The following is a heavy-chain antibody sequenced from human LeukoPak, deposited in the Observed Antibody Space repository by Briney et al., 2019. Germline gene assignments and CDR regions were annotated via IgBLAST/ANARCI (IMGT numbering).Heavy chain of an antibody. V-gene: IGHV1-2*02. CDR1: GYTFTSYY. CDR2: INPNSGGT. Sequence: ASVKVSCKASGYTFTSYYMHWVRQAPGQGLEWMGWINPNSGGTNYAQKFQGRVTMTRDTSISTAYMELSRLRSDDTAVYYCARVLWDGDGYCFDYWGQGTLVTVSS. D-gene: IGHD5-24*01. CDR3: ARVLWDGDGYCFDY. J-gene: IGHJ4*02.